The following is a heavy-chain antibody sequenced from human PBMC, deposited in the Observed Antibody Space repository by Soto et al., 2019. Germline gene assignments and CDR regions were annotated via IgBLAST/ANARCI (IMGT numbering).Heavy chain of an antibody. CDR1: GFTFSSYA. J-gene: IGHJ6*02. CDR2: ISRSGDTT. V-gene: IGHV3-23*01. D-gene: IGHD1-1*01. CDR3: ARPFPDNTYHYYGMDV. Sequence: GGSLRLSCAASGFTFSSYAMSWVRQAPGKGLEWVSTISRSGDTTYYADSVKGRFTVSRDNSKNALYLQLNSLRAEDTAVYYCARPFPDNTYHYYGMDVWGHGTTVTVSS.